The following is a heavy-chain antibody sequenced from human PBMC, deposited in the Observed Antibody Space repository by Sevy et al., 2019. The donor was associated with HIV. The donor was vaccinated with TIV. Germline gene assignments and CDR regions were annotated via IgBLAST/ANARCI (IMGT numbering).Heavy chain of an antibody. D-gene: IGHD6-6*01. J-gene: IGHJ3*02. V-gene: IGHV3-7*01. CDR1: GFTFSTYW. CDR2: IEHDGSGK. CDR3: ATDLFSSSSADVFDI. Sequence: GGSLRLSCAASGFTFSTYWMNWVRQAPGKGLKWVANIEHDGSGKNYVDSVKGRFTISRDNARNSLFLELNSLKVEDTAVYYCATDLFSSSSADVFDIWGQRTMVTVS.